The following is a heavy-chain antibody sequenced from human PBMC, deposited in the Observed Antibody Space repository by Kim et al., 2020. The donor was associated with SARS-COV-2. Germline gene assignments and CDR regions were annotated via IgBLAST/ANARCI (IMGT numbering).Heavy chain of an antibody. CDR2: ISSSGSTI. D-gene: IGHD1-20*01. CDR1: GFTFSSYE. V-gene: IGHV3-48*03. J-gene: IGHJ6*02. CDR3: ARGLTGPFYYYYGMDV. Sequence: GGSLRLSCAASGFTFSSYEMNWVRQAPGKGLEWVSYISSSGSTIYYADSVKGRFTISRDNAKNSLYLQMNSLRAEDTAVYYCARGLTGPFYYYYGMDVWGQGTTVPGSS.